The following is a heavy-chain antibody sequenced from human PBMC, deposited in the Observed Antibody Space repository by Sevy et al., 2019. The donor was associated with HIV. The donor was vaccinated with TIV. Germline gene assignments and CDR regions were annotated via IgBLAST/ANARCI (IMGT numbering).Heavy chain of an antibody. CDR3: AKDLVVRGVIIEGLPDY. CDR2: ISYDGSNK. D-gene: IGHD3-10*01. Sequence: GESLKISCAASGFTFSSYGMHWVRQAPGKGLEWVAVISYDGSNKYYADSVKGRFTISRDNSKNTLYLQMNSLRAEDTAVYYCAKDLVVRGVIIEGLPDYWGQGTLVTVSS. CDR1: GFTFSSYG. J-gene: IGHJ4*02. V-gene: IGHV3-30*18.